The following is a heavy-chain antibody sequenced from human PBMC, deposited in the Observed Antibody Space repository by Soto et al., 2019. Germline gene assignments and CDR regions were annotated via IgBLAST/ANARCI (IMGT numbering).Heavy chain of an antibody. V-gene: IGHV6-1*01. CDR1: GDSVSSNSAS. D-gene: IGHD5-12*01. J-gene: IGHJ4*02. Sequence: QSPTLSLTCAISGDSVSSNSASWNWVRQSPSRGLEWLGRTYYRSKWYNDYAVSVNSRISFNSDTSKNQFSLQLNSVTPEDTAVYYCARERGLAGYPYAYDCWGQGTLVTVSS. CDR3: ARERGLAGYPYAYDC. CDR2: TYYRSKWYN.